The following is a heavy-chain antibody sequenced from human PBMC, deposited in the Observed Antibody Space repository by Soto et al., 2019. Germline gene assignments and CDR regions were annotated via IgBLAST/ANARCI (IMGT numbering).Heavy chain of an antibody. D-gene: IGHD6-13*01. J-gene: IGHJ4*02. CDR3: AMGIAAAGTQGEDY. CDR1: GFTFSSYA. Sequence: GGSLRLSCAASGFTFSSYAMHWVRQAPGKGLEWVAVISYDGSNKYYADSVKGRFTISRDNSKNTLYLQMNSLRAEDTAVYYCAMGIAAAGTQGEDYWGQGTLVTVSS. CDR2: ISYDGSNK. V-gene: IGHV3-30-3*01.